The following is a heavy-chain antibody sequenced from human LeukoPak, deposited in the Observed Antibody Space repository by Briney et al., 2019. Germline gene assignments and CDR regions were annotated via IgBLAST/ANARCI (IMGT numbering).Heavy chain of an antibody. Sequence: ASVKVSCKASGYSFTGYYMHWVRQAPGQGLEWMGWINPNSGGTNYAQKFQGRVTVTRDTSISTAYMELSRLRSDDTAVYYCARTREYSSSWYFPPFDPWGQGTLVTISS. CDR2: INPNSGGT. V-gene: IGHV1-2*02. D-gene: IGHD6-13*01. CDR3: ARTREYSSSWYFPPFDP. J-gene: IGHJ5*02. CDR1: GYSFTGYY.